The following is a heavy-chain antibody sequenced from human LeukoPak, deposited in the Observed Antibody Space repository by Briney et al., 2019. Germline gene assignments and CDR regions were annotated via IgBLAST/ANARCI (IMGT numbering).Heavy chain of an antibody. V-gene: IGHV3-30*03. CDR3: ARDLRRFAAYYFDY. J-gene: IGHJ4*02. Sequence: GRSLRLSCAASGFTFSSYGMHWVRQAPGKGLEGVAVISSDGRDRHHADSVKGRFTISRDNSKNTLYLQTNSLRAEDTAVYYCARDLRRFAAYYFDYWGQGTLVTVSS. D-gene: IGHD5/OR15-5a*01. CDR2: ISSDGRDR. CDR1: GFTFSSYG.